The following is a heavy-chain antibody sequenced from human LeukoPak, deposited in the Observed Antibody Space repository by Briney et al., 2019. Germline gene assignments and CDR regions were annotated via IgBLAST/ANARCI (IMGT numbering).Heavy chain of an antibody. CDR3: ARGGRDGYNRHNWFDP. D-gene: IGHD5-24*01. CDR1: GYTFTSYD. CDR2: MNPNSGNT. Sequence: ASVKVSCKASGYTFTSYDINWVRQATGQGLEWMGWMNPNSGNTGYAQKFQGRVTMTRNTSISTAYMELSSLRSEDTAVYYCARGGRDGYNRHNWFDPWGQGTLVTASS. V-gene: IGHV1-8*01. J-gene: IGHJ5*02.